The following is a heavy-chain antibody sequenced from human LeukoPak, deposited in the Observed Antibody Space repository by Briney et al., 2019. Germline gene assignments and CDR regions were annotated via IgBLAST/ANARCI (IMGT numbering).Heavy chain of an antibody. J-gene: IGHJ5*02. CDR2: ISYDGSNK. Sequence: GGSLRLSCAASGFTFSSYSMHWVRQAPGKGLEGVAVISYDGSNKYYADSVKGRFTISRDNSKNTLYLQMNSLRAEDTAVYYCARELGARFETWGQGTLVTVSS. CDR1: GFTFSSYS. V-gene: IGHV3-30*04. CDR3: ARELGARFET.